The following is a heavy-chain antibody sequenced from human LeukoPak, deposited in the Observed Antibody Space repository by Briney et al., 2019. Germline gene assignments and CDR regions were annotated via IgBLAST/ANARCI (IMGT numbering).Heavy chain of an antibody. CDR1: GYTFTSYY. D-gene: IGHD3-3*01. J-gene: IGHJ5*02. V-gene: IGHV1-46*01. Sequence: AASVKVSCKASGYTFTSYYMHWVRQAPGQGLEWMGIINPSGGSTSYAQKFQGRVTITADESTSTAYMELSSLRSEDTAVYYCASQVFTIFGVTFDPWGQGTLVTVSS. CDR3: ASQVFTIFGVTFDP. CDR2: INPSGGST.